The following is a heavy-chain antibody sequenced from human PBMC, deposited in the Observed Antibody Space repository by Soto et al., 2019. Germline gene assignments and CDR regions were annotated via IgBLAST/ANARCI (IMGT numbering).Heavy chain of an antibody. J-gene: IGHJ3*01. CDR3: AIDRGDIAVAAIPGGGDFQV. Sequence: QVPLVESGGGVVQPGTSLRLSCVTSGFSLNTYGMHWVRQAPGQGLEWVAAISYSGDDPYYGYSVRGRFAISGDNSKRTVYLQLSTLRVGDTSVYHCAIDRGDIAVAAIPGGGDFQVGGQGTMVTASS. V-gene: IGHV3-30*03. CDR1: GFSLNTYG. D-gene: IGHD6-19*01. CDR2: ISYSGDDP.